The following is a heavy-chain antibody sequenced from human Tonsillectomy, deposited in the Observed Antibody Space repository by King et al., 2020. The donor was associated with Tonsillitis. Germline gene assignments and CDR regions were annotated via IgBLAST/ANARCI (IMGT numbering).Heavy chain of an antibody. V-gene: IGHV4-59*01. CDR1: GGSISNYY. CDR2: IYYSSST. Sequence: VQLQESGPRLVKPSETLSLTCTVSGGSISNYYWNWIRQPPGKGLEWIGYIYYSSSTNYNPSLKSRVTISVDTSKKQFSLKLISVTTADTAVYYCARSGILDGPPDYWGQGTLVTVSS. D-gene: IGHD1-1*01. CDR3: ARSGILDGPPDY. J-gene: IGHJ4*02.